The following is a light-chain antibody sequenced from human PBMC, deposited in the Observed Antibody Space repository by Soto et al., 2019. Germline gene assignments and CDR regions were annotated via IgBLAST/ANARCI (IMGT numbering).Light chain of an antibody. CDR2: GAS. J-gene: IGKJ1*01. Sequence: EIVTTQSPATLSVSPGERASLSCRASQSVSSNLAWYQQKPGQAPRLLIFGASTRATGIPARFSGSGSGTVFALTISSLQSEDFAVYYCQQYHNWRTFGQGTKVDIK. CDR3: QQYHNWRT. V-gene: IGKV3-15*01. CDR1: QSVSSN.